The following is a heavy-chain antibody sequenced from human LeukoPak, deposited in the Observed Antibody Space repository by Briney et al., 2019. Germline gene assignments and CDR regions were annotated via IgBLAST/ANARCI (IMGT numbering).Heavy chain of an antibody. J-gene: IGHJ4*02. Sequence: SETLSLTCTVSGGSISSYYWSWIRQPPGKGLEWIGYIHYSGSTTYNPSLKSRVTISVDTSKNQFSLKLSSVTAADTAVYYCARSPVDWLLSEWGQGTLVTVSS. CDR2: IHYSGST. D-gene: IGHD3-9*01. V-gene: IGHV4-59*12. CDR3: ARSPVDWLLSE. CDR1: GGSISSYY.